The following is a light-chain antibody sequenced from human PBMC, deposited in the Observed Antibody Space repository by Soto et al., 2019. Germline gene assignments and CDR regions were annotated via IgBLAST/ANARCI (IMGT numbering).Light chain of an antibody. CDR3: SAWDDSLRGWV. Sequence: QSVLTQPPSASGTPGQTVIISCSGSSSNIGSNYLYWYQQLPGMAPKLLIFRNNQRPSGVPDRFSGSKSGTSASLAIRGLRSEDEADYYCSAWDDSLRGWVFGEGTQLTVL. V-gene: IGLV1-47*01. J-gene: IGLJ3*02. CDR2: RNN. CDR1: SSNIGSNY.